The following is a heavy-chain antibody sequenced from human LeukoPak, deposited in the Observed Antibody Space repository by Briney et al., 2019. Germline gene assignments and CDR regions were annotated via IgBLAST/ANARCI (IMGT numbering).Heavy chain of an antibody. V-gene: IGHV4-39*02. CDR2: IHYSETT. CDR3: ARGPTYQPIDF. Sequence: PSETLSLTCTVSGGSISSSNYYWGWIRQPPGEGLEWIASIHYSETTYYNPSLKSRVTISVDTSKNHFSLKLSSVTAADTAVYYCARGPTYQPIDFWGQGTLVTVSS. CDR1: GGSISSSNYY. J-gene: IGHJ4*02. D-gene: IGHD2-2*01.